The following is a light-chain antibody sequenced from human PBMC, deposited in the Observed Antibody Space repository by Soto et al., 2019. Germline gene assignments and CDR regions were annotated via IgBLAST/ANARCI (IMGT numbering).Light chain of an antibody. V-gene: IGKV1-5*01. J-gene: IGKJ1*01. CDR2: DAS. CDR3: QQYHIYSGT. CDR1: QSISLS. Sequence: DIRMTQSPSTLSAFVGDRVTITCRASQSISLSLAWYQQKPGKAPDLLISDASNLERGVPSRFSGSGSGTEFTLTINSLQPDDFATYYCQQYHIYSGTFGQGTKVDIK.